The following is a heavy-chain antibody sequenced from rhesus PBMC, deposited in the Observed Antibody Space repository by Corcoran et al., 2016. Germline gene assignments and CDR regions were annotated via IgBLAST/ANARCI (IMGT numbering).Heavy chain of an antibody. CDR3: ARVAWYYSGSYYYGAFDF. V-gene: IGHV4-173*01. CDR2: ISGSGGST. CDR1: GGSISSNY. Sequence: QVQLQESGPGLVKPSETLSLTCAVSGGSISSNYWSWIRQPPGKGLEWIGRISGSGGSTDYNPSLKSRVTISTDTSKNQFSLKLRFVTSADTAVYYCARVAWYYSGSYYYGAFDFWGQVLRVTVSS. D-gene: IGHD3-16*01. J-gene: IGHJ3*01.